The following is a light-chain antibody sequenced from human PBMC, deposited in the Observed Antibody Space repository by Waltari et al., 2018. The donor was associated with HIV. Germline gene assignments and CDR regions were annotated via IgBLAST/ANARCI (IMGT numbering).Light chain of an antibody. CDR3: SAWDVSLNGVV. J-gene: IGLJ2*01. CDR2: TND. CDR1: SSNLGSRS. Sequence: QSVMTQPPSASGNPGQRVTIACSGTSSNLGSRSVNWYQHFPGTAPKLLIFTNDQRPSGVPDRFSASKSGTSASLSISGLHSGDEGVYYCSAWDVSLNGVVFGGGTKLTVL. V-gene: IGLV1-44*01.